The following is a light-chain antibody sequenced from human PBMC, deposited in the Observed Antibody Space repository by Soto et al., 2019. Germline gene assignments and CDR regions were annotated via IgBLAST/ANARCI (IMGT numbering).Light chain of an antibody. Sequence: QSVLSQPASMSGSPGQSITISGTGTSSDVGGYNYVSWYRQYPGKAPKLIIYDVNNRPSEVSNRFSGSKSGNTASLTISGLQAEDEADYYCSSHSSSSTLVVFGGGTKVTVL. J-gene: IGLJ2*01. V-gene: IGLV2-14*03. CDR2: DVN. CDR1: SSDVGGYNY. CDR3: SSHSSSSTLVV.